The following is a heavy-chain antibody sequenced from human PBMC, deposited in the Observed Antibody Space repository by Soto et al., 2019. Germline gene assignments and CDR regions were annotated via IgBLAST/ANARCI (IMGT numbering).Heavy chain of an antibody. CDR1: GGSFSGYY. J-gene: IGHJ5*02. D-gene: IGHD3-22*01. V-gene: IGHV4-34*01. Sequence: PSETLSLTCAVYGGSFSGYYWTWIRQPPGTGLEWIGEINHSGSTNYNPSLKSRVTISVDTSKNQFSLKLTSVTAADTAVYYCAREVMGSGYYLWGQGTLVTVSS. CDR2: INHSGST. CDR3: AREVMGSGYYL.